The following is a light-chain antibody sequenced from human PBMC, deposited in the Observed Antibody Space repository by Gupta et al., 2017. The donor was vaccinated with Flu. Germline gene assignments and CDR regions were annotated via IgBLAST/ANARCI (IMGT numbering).Light chain of an antibody. CDR1: TGAVTSSHS. CDR2: DTT. Sequence: QPLVPQQPSLTVSPGVTVTLTCGPTTGAVTSSHSPFWFQQKPGQAPRTLIYDTTNRHSSTPARFSGSLLRDRAALTLSGAQPEDEAAYYCLLSFSGAEAVFGGGTKLTVL. CDR3: LLSFSGAEAV. J-gene: IGLJ2*01. V-gene: IGLV7-46*01.